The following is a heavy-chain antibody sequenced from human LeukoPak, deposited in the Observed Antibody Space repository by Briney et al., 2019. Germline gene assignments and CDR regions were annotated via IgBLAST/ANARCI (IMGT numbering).Heavy chain of an antibody. D-gene: IGHD3-10*01. V-gene: IGHV3-64*01. J-gene: IGHJ3*02. Sequence: LTGGSLRLSCAASGFTFSSYAMHWVRQAPGKGLEYVSAISSNGGSTYYANSVKGRFTISRDNSKNTLYLQMGSLRAEDMAVYYCARFEVTPGAFDIWGQGTMVTVSS. CDR1: GFTFSSYA. CDR3: ARFEVTPGAFDI. CDR2: ISSNGGST.